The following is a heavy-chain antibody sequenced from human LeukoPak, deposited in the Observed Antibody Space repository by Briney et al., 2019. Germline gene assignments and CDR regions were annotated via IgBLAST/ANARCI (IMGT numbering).Heavy chain of an antibody. Sequence: PGGSLRLSCAASGVTFSSYAMSWVRQAPGKGLEWVSAISGSGGSTYYADSVEGRFTISRDNPKKTLYLQMSDLREEDTAMYFCARGNHIYGDQSLDTWGQGTLLTVSS. V-gene: IGHV3-23*01. CDR2: ISGSGGST. CDR3: ARGNHIYGDQSLDT. J-gene: IGHJ5*02. CDR1: GVTFSSYA. D-gene: IGHD2-21*02.